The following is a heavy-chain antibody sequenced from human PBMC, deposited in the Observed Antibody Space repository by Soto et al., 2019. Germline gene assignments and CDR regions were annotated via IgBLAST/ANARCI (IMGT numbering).Heavy chain of an antibody. CDR3: AKDSKSVSVSAARVYGMDV. CDR1: GFMFSSFA. CDR2: TRSNGEHT. Sequence: EVQILESGGGMVQPGGCLRLSCAGSGFMFSSFAMTWVRQAPGKGLEWVSTTRSNGEHTYYADSVKGRFTVSRDNSKNTLFLEMSSLRAEDSAIYYCAKDSKSVSVSAARVYGMDVWGHGTTVTVSS. D-gene: IGHD2-2*01. J-gene: IGHJ6*02. V-gene: IGHV3-23*01.